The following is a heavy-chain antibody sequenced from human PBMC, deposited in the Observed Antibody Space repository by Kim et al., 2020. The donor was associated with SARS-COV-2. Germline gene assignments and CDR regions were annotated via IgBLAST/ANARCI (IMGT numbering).Heavy chain of an antibody. CDR2: IIPIFGTA. CDR1: GGTFSSYA. CDR3: ARDRDGYNYIDY. J-gene: IGHJ4*02. Sequence: SVKVSCKASGGTFSSYAISWVRQAPGQGLEWMGGIIPIFGTANYAQKFQGRVTITADESTSTAYMELSSLRSEDTAVYYCARDRDGYNYIDYWGQGTLVTVSS. V-gene: IGHV1-69*13. D-gene: IGHD5-12*01.